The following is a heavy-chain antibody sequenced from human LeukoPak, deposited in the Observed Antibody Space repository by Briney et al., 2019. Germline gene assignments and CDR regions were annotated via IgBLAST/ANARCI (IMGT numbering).Heavy chain of an antibody. J-gene: IGHJ5*02. D-gene: IGHD6-19*01. Sequence: ASVKVSCKASGYTFTGYYMHWVRQAPGQGLEWMGWINPNSGGTNSAQKFQGRVTMTRDTSISTAYIELSRLRSDDTAVYYFAPARSGLYNWFDPWGQGTLVTVSS. CDR3: APARSGLYNWFDP. CDR1: GYTFTGYY. CDR2: INPNSGGT. V-gene: IGHV1-2*02.